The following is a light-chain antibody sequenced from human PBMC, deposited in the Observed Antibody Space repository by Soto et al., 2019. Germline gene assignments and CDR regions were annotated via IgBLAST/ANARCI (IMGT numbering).Light chain of an antibody. Sequence: QSAMTQPASVPGSPGQSITISCTGTSSDFGSYNVVSWYQQHPGKAPKLLIYEVSKRPSGVSDRFSGSKSGNTASLTISGLQAEDEADYHCCSYAGSSSAYVFGTGTKVTVL. CDR3: CSYAGSSSAYV. CDR1: SSDFGSYNV. J-gene: IGLJ1*01. CDR2: EVS. V-gene: IGLV2-23*02.